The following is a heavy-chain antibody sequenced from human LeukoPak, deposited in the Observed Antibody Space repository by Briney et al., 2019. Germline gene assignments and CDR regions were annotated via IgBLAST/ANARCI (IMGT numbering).Heavy chain of an antibody. Sequence: SETLSLTCTVSGGSISSYYWSWIRQPAGKGLEWIGRIYTSGSTNYNPSLKSRVTMSVDTSKSQFSLKLSSVTAADTAVYYCARDGIVGASRDYYYGMDVWGQGTTVTVSS. V-gene: IGHV4-4*07. J-gene: IGHJ6*02. CDR1: GGSISSYY. CDR2: IYTSGST. D-gene: IGHD1-26*01. CDR3: ARDGIVGASRDYYYGMDV.